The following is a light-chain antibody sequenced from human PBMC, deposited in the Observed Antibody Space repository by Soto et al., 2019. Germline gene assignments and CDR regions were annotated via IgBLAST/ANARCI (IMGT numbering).Light chain of an antibody. CDR3: QQYNSYPWT. J-gene: IGKJ1*01. CDR1: QSISSW. V-gene: IGKV1-5*03. Sequence: DIQMTQSPSTLSASVGDRVTITCRASQSISSWLAWYQQKPGKAPKLLSYKASSLESGVPSRFSGSGSGTEFTLTISSLQHDDFATYYCQQYNSYPWTFGQGTKVDIK. CDR2: KAS.